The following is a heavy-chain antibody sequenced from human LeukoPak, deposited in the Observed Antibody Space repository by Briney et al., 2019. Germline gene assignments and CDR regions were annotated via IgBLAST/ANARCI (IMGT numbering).Heavy chain of an antibody. D-gene: IGHD1-26*01. V-gene: IGHV1-24*01. J-gene: IGHJ6*03. Sequence: ASVKVSCKVSGYTLTELSMRWVRQAPGKGLEWMGGFDPEDGETIYAQKFQGRVTMTEDTSTDTAYMELSSLRSEDTAVYYCATDRSGSYSMDVWGKGTTVTVSS. CDR1: GYTLTELS. CDR2: FDPEDGET. CDR3: ATDRSGSYSMDV.